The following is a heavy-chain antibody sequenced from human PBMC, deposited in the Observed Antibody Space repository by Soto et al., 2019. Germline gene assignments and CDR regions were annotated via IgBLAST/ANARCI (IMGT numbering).Heavy chain of an antibody. V-gene: IGHV3-21*01. Sequence: EVQLVESGGGLVKPGGSLRLSCAVSGFTFSSYSMNWFRHAPGKGLEWVSSISPSSNYMYYADSLKGRFNISRDNTKNSLYLQMNSLRAVDTAVYYCVRVEWELLCRSFDSWGKWTMVTVSS. CDR3: VRVEWELLCRSFDS. CDR1: GFTFSSYS. J-gene: IGHJ3*02. CDR2: ISPSSNYM. D-gene: IGHD1-26*01.